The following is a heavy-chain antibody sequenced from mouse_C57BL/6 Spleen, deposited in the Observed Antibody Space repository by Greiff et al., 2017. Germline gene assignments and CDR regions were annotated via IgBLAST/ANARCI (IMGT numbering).Heavy chain of an antibody. D-gene: IGHD2-4*01. J-gene: IGHJ3*01. V-gene: IGHV1-43*01. CDR3: ARSDYDAWFAY. CDR1: GYSFTGYY. CDR2: INPSTGGT. Sequence: EVQLKQSGPELVKPGASVKISCKASGYSFTGYYMHWVKQSSEKSLEWIGEINPSTGGTSYNQKFKGKATLTVDKSSSTAYMQLKSLTSEDSAVYYCARSDYDAWFAYWGQGTLVTVSA.